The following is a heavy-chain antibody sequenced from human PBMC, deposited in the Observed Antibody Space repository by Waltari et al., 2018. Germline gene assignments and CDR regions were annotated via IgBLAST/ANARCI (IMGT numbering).Heavy chain of an antibody. D-gene: IGHD3-10*01. V-gene: IGHV3-9*01. J-gene: IGHJ4*02. Sequence: EVQLVESGGGLVQPGRSLRLSCAASGFTFADYAMPWVRPATGQGLEWVSGISWNSGSIGYADSVKGRFTISRDNAKNSLYLQMNSLRAEDTALYYCAKDNTYYYGSGSPPTFQGWGQGTLVTVSS. CDR1: GFTFADYA. CDR3: AKDNTYYYGSGSPPTFQG. CDR2: ISWNSGSI.